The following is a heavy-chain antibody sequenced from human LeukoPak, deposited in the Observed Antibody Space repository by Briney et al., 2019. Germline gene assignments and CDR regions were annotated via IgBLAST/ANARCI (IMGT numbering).Heavy chain of an antibody. CDR2: ISGSGGST. J-gene: IGHJ4*02. CDR3: AKDGSSPFDY. V-gene: IGHV3-23*01. CDR1: GFTFSDYY. D-gene: IGHD6-6*01. Sequence: GGSPRLSCAASGFTFSDYYMSWIRQAPGKGLEWVSAISGSGGSTYYADSVKGRFTISRDNSKNTLYLQMNSLRAEDTAVYYCAKDGSSPFDYWGQGTLVTVSS.